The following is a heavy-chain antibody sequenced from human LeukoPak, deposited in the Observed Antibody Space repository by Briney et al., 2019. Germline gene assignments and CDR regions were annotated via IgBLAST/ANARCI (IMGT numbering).Heavy chain of an antibody. CDR1: GYSFTSNY. Sequence: ASVKVSCKASGYSFTSNYIHWVRQAPGQGLEWMGMIYPRDGSTSYAQKFQGRVTVTRDTSTSTVHMELSGLRSEDTAVYYCARDSSYIRSLIAHWGQGTLVTVSS. D-gene: IGHD1-26*01. CDR2: IYPRDGST. J-gene: IGHJ1*01. CDR3: ARDSSYIRSLIAH. V-gene: IGHV1-46*01.